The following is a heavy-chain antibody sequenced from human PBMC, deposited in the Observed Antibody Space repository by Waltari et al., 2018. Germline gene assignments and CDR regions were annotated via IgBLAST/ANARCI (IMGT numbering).Heavy chain of an antibody. V-gene: IGHV4-39*01. CDR2: IYYSGSI. Sequence: QLQLQESGPGLVKPSETLSLTCSVFGGSISSSRYYWGWILQSPGKGLEWIGRIYYSGSIYYNPTLQSRVTISGDTSKNQFSLNLSSVTAADTAVYYCARHWKRNGYRFDPWGQGTRVNVSS. CDR1: GGSISSSRYY. CDR3: ARHWKRNGYRFDP. D-gene: IGHD5-12*01. J-gene: IGHJ5*02.